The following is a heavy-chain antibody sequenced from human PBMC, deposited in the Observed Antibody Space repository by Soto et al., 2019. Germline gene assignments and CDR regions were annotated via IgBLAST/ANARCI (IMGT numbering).Heavy chain of an antibody. CDR2: ISPDGTVT. Sequence: EVQLVESGGGLVQPGGSLRLSCAASGYPFSRHWIHWVRQAPGQGPVGVSRISPDGTVTDYADFVEGRFTISRDNAQNTLYLQMSSLRAEDTAVYYCARPRSMSSSGFEMWGQGTMVIVSS. V-gene: IGHV3-74*01. CDR3: ARPRSMSSSGFEM. CDR1: GYPFSRHW. J-gene: IGHJ3*02. D-gene: IGHD1-26*01.